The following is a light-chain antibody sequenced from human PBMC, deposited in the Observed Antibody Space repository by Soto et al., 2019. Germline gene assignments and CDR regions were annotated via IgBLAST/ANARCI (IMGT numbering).Light chain of an antibody. CDR2: DAS. V-gene: IGKV3-11*01. J-gene: IGKJ4*01. Sequence: EIVLTQSPATLSLSPGERATLSCRASQSVSSYLACYQQQPGQAPRLLLYDASNRATGIPARFSGSGSGTDFTLTISSLEPEDFAVYYCQQRSNWPQVTFGGGTKVDIK. CDR3: QQRSNWPQVT. CDR1: QSVSSY.